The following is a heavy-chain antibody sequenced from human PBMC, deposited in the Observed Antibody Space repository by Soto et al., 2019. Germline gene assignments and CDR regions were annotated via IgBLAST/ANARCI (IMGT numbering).Heavy chain of an antibody. Sequence: GGSLRLSCAASGFTFNSFAMIWVRQAPGKGLEWVSAISGSGSNTYYADSVKGRFTISRDNSKNTLFLQMNTLRAEDTAVYYCAKDKGASVGSGSYYSNSETPDYYYYYMDVWGKGTTVTVSS. J-gene: IGHJ6*03. D-gene: IGHD3-10*01. CDR3: AKDKGASVGSGSYYSNSETPDYYYYYMDV. V-gene: IGHV3-23*01. CDR2: ISGSGSNT. CDR1: GFTFNSFA.